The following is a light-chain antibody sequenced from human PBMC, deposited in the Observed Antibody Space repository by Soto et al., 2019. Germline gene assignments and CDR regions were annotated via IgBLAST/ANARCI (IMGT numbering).Light chain of an antibody. CDR2: GAS. J-gene: IGKJ1*01. Sequence: EIVLTQSPGTLSLSPGERATLSCGASQSVTSNYLAWYQQKPGQAPRLLIFGASIRVTGIPDRFIGSGSGTHFTLTISRLEPEDFAVFYCQQYNNWPQTFGQGTKVDIK. CDR3: QQYNNWPQT. CDR1: QSVTSNY. V-gene: IGKV3-20*01.